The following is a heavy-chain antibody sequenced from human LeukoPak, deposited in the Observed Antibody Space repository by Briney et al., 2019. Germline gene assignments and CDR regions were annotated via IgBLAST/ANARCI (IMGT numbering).Heavy chain of an antibody. CDR2: ISVYNGNT. CDR3: TRDRSGPFDG. J-gene: IGHJ4*02. D-gene: IGHD3-10*01. CDR1: GYPFYTYG. Sequence: ASVKVSCKASGYPFYTYGISWVRQAPGQGLEWMGWISVYNGNTNYAQKLQGRLTLTTDTSTSSAYMELRSLRSDDTAIYYCTRDRSGPFDGWGQGTLVTVSS. V-gene: IGHV1-18*01.